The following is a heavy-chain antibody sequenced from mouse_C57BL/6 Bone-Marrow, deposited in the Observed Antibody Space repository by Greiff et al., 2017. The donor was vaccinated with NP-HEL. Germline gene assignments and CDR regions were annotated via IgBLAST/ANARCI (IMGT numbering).Heavy chain of an antibody. V-gene: IGHV5-12*01. D-gene: IGHD1-1*01. CDR1: GFTFSDYY. J-gene: IGHJ1*03. CDR2: ISNGGGST. Sequence: EVKLMESGGGLVQPGGSLKLSCAASGFTFSDYYMYWVRQTPEKRLEWVAYISNGGGSTYYPDTVKGRFTISRDHAKKTLYLQMSRLKSEDTAMYYCARRPYYYGSSYGYFDVWGTGTTVTVSS. CDR3: ARRPYYYGSSYGYFDV.